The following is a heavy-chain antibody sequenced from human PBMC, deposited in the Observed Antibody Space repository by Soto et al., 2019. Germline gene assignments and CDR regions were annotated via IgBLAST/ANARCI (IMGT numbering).Heavy chain of an antibody. CDR3: ARVLRPGFLEWTFDF. CDR2: INPNTGSA. Sequence: QVQLVQSGAEVRKPGASVKVSCQAFGYTFTAYYMHWVRQAPGQGLEWMGWINPNTGSANYAQKFQDWVTLTRDTSISTAYMELSRLRSDDTAIYYCARVLRPGFLEWTFDFWGQGTLVTVSS. D-gene: IGHD3-3*01. J-gene: IGHJ4*02. CDR1: GYTFTAYY. V-gene: IGHV1-2*04.